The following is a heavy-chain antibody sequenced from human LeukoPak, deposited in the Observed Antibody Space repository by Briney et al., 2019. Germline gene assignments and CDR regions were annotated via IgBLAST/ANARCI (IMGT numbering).Heavy chain of an antibody. D-gene: IGHD3-3*01. CDR1: GFTFTRSA. V-gene: IGHV1-58*02. CDR3: AATSVYYDFWSGYSGHYYYMDV. CDR2: IVVGSGNT. Sequence: ASVKVSCKASGFTFTRSAMQWVRQARGQRLEWIGWIVVGSGNTNYAQKFQERVTITRDMSTSTAYMELSSLRSEDTAVYYCAATSVYYDFWSGYSGHYYYMDVWGKGTTVTVSS. J-gene: IGHJ6*03.